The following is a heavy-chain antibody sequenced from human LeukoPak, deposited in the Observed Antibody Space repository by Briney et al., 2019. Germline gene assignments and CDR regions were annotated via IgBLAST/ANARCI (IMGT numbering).Heavy chain of an antibody. CDR2: ISYDGSNK. J-gene: IGHJ3*02. D-gene: IGHD1-26*01. CDR3: AKATDPWRSRAAFDI. V-gene: IGHV3-30*18. Sequence: PGGSLRLSCAASGFTFSGYGMHWVRQAPGKGLEWVAVISYDGSNKYYADSVKGRFTISRDNSKNTLYLQMNSLRAEDTAVYYCAKATDPWRSRAAFDIWGQGTMVTVSS. CDR1: GFTFSGYG.